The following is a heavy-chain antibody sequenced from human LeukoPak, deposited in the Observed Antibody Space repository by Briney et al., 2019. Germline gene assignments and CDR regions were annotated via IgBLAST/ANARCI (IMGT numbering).Heavy chain of an antibody. CDR1: SGSFSGYY. Sequence: PSETLSLTCAVCSGSFSGYYWSWIRQPPGKGLEWIGEIYHSGSTNYNPSLKSRVTISVDTSKNQFSLKLSSVTAADTAVYYCARGFATMVRGVVLDFWGQGTLVTVSS. V-gene: IGHV4-34*01. CDR2: IYHSGST. D-gene: IGHD3-10*01. CDR3: ARGFATMVRGVVLDF. J-gene: IGHJ4*02.